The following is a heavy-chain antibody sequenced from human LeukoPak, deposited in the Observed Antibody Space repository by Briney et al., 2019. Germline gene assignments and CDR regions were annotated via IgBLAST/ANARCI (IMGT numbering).Heavy chain of an antibody. CDR1: GYTFTSYD. Sequence: ASVKVSCKASGYTFTSYDINWVRQATGQGLEWMGWMNPNSGNTGYAQKFQGRVTMTRNTSISTAYMELSSLRSEDTAVYYCARGFSDGFGALLSLGYWGQGTLVTVSS. CDR3: ARGFSDGFGALLSLGY. D-gene: IGHD3-10*01. CDR2: MNPNSGNT. J-gene: IGHJ4*02. V-gene: IGHV1-8*01.